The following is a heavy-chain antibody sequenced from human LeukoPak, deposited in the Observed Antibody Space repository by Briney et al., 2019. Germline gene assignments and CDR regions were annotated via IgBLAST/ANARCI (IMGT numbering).Heavy chain of an antibody. V-gene: IGHV4-61*02. D-gene: IGHD4-17*01. CDR2: IYTSGST. Sequence: SQTLSLICTVSGGSISSGSYYWSWIRQPAGKGLEWIGRIYTSGSTNYNPSLKSRVTISVDTSKNQFSLKLSSVTAADTAVYYCARGVTVTIIYYNYYMDVWGKGTTVTVSS. CDR3: ARGVTVTIIYYNYYMDV. J-gene: IGHJ6*03. CDR1: GGSISSGSYY.